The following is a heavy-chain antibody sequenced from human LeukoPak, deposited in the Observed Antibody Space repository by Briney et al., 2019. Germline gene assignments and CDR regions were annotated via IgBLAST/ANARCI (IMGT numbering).Heavy chain of an antibody. CDR2: ISAYNGNT. CDR3: ARGSAPHHSGSYTPCDY. D-gene: IGHD3-10*01. V-gene: IGHV1-18*01. J-gene: IGHJ4*02. CDR1: GYTFTSYG. Sequence: ASVKVSCTASGYTFTSYGISWVRQAPGQGLEWMGWISAYNGNTNYAQKLQGRVTMTTDTSTSTAYMELRSLRSDDTAVYCCARGSAPHHSGSYTPCDYWGQGTLVTVSS.